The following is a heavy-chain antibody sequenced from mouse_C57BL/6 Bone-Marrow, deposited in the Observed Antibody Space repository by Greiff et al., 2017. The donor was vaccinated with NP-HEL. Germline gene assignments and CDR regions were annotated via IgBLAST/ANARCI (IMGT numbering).Heavy chain of an antibody. Sequence: EVKLMESGGGLVQPGGSLSLSCAASGFTFTDYYMSWVRQPPGTALEWLGFIRNKANGYTTVYSAPVKGRFTISRDNSRSIHYHQMNALGAEDSATYYCARYEVGFAYWGQGTLVTVSA. CDR2: IRNKANGYTT. D-gene: IGHD1-1*01. CDR1: GFTFTDYY. J-gene: IGHJ3*01. CDR3: ARYEVGFAY. V-gene: IGHV7-3*01.